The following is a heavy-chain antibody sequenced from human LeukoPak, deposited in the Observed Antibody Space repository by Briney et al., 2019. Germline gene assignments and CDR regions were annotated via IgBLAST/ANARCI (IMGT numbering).Heavy chain of an antibody. CDR1: AFGFSSYW. CDR2: INQDGTTK. Sequence: PGGSLRLSCAASAFGFSSYWMSWVRHNPGKGLEWVANINQDGTTKNYRDFAKGRFTISRDNAQNSMYLQINSLRAEDTSVYYCAREKGTIMRAMAFEMWGQGTMVTVSS. D-gene: IGHD1-14*01. CDR3: AREKGTIMRAMAFEM. V-gene: IGHV3-7*01. J-gene: IGHJ3*02.